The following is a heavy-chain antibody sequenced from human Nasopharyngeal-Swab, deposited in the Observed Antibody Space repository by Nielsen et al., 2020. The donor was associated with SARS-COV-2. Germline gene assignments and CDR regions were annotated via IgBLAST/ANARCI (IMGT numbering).Heavy chain of an antibody. CDR2: IYYSGST. D-gene: IGHD3-22*01. CDR1: GGSISSSSYS. Sequence: SETLSLTCTLSGGSISSSSYSWGWMRQPPGEGLEWIGSIYYSGSTYYNPSLKSRVTISVDTSKNQFSLKLSSVTAADTAVYYCARVYYDSSGYYYCYYYYYMDVWGKGTTVTVSS. J-gene: IGHJ6*03. V-gene: IGHV4-39*07. CDR3: ARVYYDSSGYYYCYYYYYMDV.